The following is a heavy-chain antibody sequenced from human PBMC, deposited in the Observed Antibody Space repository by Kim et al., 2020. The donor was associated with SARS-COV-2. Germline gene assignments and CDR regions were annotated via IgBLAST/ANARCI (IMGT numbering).Heavy chain of an antibody. CDR2: ISYDGSNK. Sequence: GGSLRLSCAASGFTFSSYAMHWVRQAPGKGLEWVAVISYDGSNKYYVDSVKGRFTISRDNSKNTLYLQMNSLRAEDTAVYYCARAGIAVAGTGAVDYWGQGTLVTVSS. CDR1: GFTFSSYA. CDR3: ARAGIAVAGTGAVDY. D-gene: IGHD6-19*01. V-gene: IGHV3-30*04. J-gene: IGHJ4*02.